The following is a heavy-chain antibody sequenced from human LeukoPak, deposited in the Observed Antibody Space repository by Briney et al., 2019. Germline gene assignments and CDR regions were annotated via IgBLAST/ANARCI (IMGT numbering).Heavy chain of an antibody. J-gene: IGHJ3*02. CDR1: GYSFTSYL. Sequence: GESLKISCKGSGYSFTSYLVGWVRQMPVKGLEWMGIIYPGDSDTRYSPSFQGQVTISADKSISTAYLQWSSLKASDTAMYYCATCRDGRANDAFDIWGQGTMVTVSS. D-gene: IGHD5-24*01. CDR2: IYPGDSDT. CDR3: ATCRDGRANDAFDI. V-gene: IGHV5-51*01.